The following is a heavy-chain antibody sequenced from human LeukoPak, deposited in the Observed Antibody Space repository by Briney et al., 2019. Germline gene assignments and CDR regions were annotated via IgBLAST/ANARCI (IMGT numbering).Heavy chain of an antibody. CDR3: ARVYDSGSQAYFYYMDV. D-gene: IGHD3-10*01. J-gene: IGHJ6*03. CDR2: IYSSGST. CDR1: GGSIRGYY. V-gene: IGHV4-59*01. Sequence: SETLSLTCNVSGGSIRGYYWSWIRQPPGKGLEWIGYIYSSGSTNYNPSLKSRVTMSVDTSKNQFSLKVNSVTAADTAVYYCARVYDSGSQAYFYYMDVWGKGTTVAISS.